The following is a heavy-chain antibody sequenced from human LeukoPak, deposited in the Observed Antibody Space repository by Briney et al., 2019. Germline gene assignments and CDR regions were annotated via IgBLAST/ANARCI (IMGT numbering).Heavy chain of an antibody. CDR2: LGAYNGNT. V-gene: IGHV1-18*01. CDR1: AYTFSPSV. Sequence: PSVNLSSKPSAYTFSPSVIIRGTRSPRHRLEGLRCLGAYNGNTNYAQKLQGRVTMTTDTSTSTAYMELRSLRSDDTAVYSCARYFAWLLGGYFGYGMDVWGQGTTVTVSS. D-gene: IGHD3-9*01. CDR3: ARYFAWLLGGYFGYGMDV. J-gene: IGHJ6*02.